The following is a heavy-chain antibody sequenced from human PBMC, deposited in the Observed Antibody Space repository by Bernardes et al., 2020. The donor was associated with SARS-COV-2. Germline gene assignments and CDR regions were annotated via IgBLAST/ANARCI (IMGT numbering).Heavy chain of an antibody. V-gene: IGHV1-24*01. D-gene: IGHD2-15*01. CDR2: FDPEDGET. CDR3: ATAPPYCSGGSCPNWFDP. Sequence: ASVKVSCKVSGYTLTELSMHWVRQAPGKGLEWMGGFDPEDGETIYAQKFQGRVTMTEDTSTDTAYMELSSLRSEDTAVYYCATAPPYCSGGSCPNWFDPWGQGTLVTVSS. J-gene: IGHJ5*02. CDR1: GYTLTELS.